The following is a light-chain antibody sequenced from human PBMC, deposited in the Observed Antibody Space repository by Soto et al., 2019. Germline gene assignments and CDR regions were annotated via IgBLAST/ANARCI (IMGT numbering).Light chain of an antibody. CDR2: DAS. CDR1: QSVSSK. J-gene: IGKJ1*01. CDR3: QKFNNWPRT. V-gene: IGKV3-15*01. Sequence: EIARTQSQATLSVSPGEISTLSCTASQSVSSKLAWYQQKPGQAPRLLIYDASTRATGIPARFSGSGSGTEFTLTISSLQSEDFAVDYCQKFNNWPRTCGQGTTGDIK.